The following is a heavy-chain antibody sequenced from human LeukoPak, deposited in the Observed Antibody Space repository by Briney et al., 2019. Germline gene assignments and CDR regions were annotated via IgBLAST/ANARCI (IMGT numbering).Heavy chain of an antibody. CDR2: ISYDGSNK. J-gene: IGHJ4*02. D-gene: IGHD6-13*01. CDR1: GFTFTNYA. V-gene: IGHV3-30*04. CDR3: ARDHTGYSSSWHLDY. Sequence: PGGSLRLSCAASGFTFTNYAMHWVRQAPGKGLEWVAIISYDGSNKYYADSVKGRFTISRDNSKNTLYLQMNSLRPEDTAVYYCARDHTGYSSSWHLDYWGQGTLVSLSS.